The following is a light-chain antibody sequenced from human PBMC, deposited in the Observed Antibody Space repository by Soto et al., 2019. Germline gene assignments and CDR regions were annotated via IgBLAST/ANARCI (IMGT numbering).Light chain of an antibody. Sequence: DIVMTQSPDSLAVSLDVRATINCKSSQSGFYSTNDKNYLTWYQQKPGQPPKLLIYWASTRESGVPDRFSGSGSGKHDALTLNSLQARYVAVYCCKLYYSTPITFGQGTRLEIK. CDR1: QSGFYSTNDKNY. CDR2: WAS. CDR3: KLYYSTPIT. J-gene: IGKJ5*01. V-gene: IGKV4-1*01.